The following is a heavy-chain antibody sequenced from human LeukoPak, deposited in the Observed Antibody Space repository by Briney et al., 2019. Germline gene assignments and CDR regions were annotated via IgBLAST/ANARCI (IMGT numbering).Heavy chain of an antibody. J-gene: IGHJ4*02. V-gene: IGHV4-34*01. D-gene: IGHD6-19*01. CDR2: INHSGST. CDR3: ARVRDGGWPWGFAY. CDR1: GGSFSGYY. Sequence: SETLSLTCAVYGGSFSGYYWSWIRQPPGKGLEWIGEINHSGSTNYNPSLKSRVTISVDTSKNQFTLKLSSGAAADTAVYYSARVRDGGWPWGFAYWGQGTLVTASS.